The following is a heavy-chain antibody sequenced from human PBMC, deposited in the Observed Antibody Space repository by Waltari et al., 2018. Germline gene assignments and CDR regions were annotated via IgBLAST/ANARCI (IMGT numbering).Heavy chain of an antibody. CDR1: GFTFSSYS. D-gene: IGHD1-26*01. Sequence: EVQLVESGGGLVKPGGSLRLSCAASGFTFSSYSMNWVRQAPGKGLEWVSSISSSSSYIYYADSVKGRFTISRDNAKNSLYLQMNSLRAEDTAVYYCARASSGSYRFDYWGQGTLVTVSS. J-gene: IGHJ4*02. V-gene: IGHV3-21*01. CDR3: ARASSGSYRFDY. CDR2: ISSSSSYI.